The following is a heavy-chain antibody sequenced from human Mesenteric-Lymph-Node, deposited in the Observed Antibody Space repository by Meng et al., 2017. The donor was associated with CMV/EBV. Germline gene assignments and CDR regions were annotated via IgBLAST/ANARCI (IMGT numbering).Heavy chain of an antibody. D-gene: IGHD1-7*01. CDR1: GYSFTNPTYK. Sequence: GESLKISCKASGYSFTNPTYKIAWVRQMPGKGLEWMGIIYPGDSDTRYSPSFQGQVTISADKSISTAYLQWSSLKASDTAMYYCARQHNWNFEHDAFDIWGQGTMVTVSS. CDR2: IYPGDSDT. J-gene: IGHJ3*02. V-gene: IGHV5-51*01. CDR3: ARQHNWNFEHDAFDI.